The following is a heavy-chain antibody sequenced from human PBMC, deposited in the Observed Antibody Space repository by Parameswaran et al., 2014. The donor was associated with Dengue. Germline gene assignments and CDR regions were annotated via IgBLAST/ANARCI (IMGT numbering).Heavy chain of an antibody. CDR3: ARATFDWLLYLDY. V-gene: IGHV5-51*01. J-gene: IGHJ4*02. D-gene: IGHD3-9*01. CDR2: IYPGDSDT. Sequence: VRQMPGKGLEWMGIIYPGDSDTRYSPSFQGQVTISADKSISTAYLQWSSLKASDTAMYYCARATFDWLLYLDYWGQGTLVTVSS.